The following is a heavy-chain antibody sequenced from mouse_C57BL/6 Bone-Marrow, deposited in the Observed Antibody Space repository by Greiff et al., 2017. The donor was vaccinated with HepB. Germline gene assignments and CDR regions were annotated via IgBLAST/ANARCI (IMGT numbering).Heavy chain of an antibody. D-gene: IGHD1-1*01. CDR3: ARRYYGSSWYFDV. J-gene: IGHJ1*03. V-gene: IGHV1-55*01. Sequence: VQLVESGPELVKPGASVKMSCKASGYTFTSYWITWVKQRPGQGLEWIGDIYPGSGSTNYNEKFKSKATLTVDTSSSTAYMQLSSLTSEDSAVYYCARRYYGSSWYFDVWGTGTTVTVSS. CDR1: GYTFTSYW. CDR2: IYPGSGST.